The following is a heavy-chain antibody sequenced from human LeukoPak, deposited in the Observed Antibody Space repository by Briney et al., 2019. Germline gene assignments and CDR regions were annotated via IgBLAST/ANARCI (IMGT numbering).Heavy chain of an antibody. J-gene: IGHJ6*02. D-gene: IGHD3-16*02. Sequence: SETLSLTCTVSGGSIRSIDSYWGWIRQPPGKGLEWIGSGFYSGSTYYNPSLKSRVTISVDTSKNQFSLKLRSVTAADTAVYYCARDLRGDDYVWGSYRPEAYYYGMDVWGQGTTVTVSS. CDR1: GGSIRSIDSY. CDR2: GFYSGST. V-gene: IGHV4-39*07. CDR3: ARDLRGDDYVWGSYRPEAYYYGMDV.